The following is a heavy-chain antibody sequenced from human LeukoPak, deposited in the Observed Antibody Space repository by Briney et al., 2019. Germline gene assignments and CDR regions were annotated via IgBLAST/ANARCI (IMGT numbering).Heavy chain of an antibody. J-gene: IGHJ4*02. CDR3: VRIGYGDYYIDY. V-gene: IGHV3-72*01. CDR1: GVTFSDHY. Sequence: GGSLRLSCAASGVTFSDHYMDWVRQAPGKGLEWVGRTRNKINSYTTEYAASVKGRFTISRDDSKNSLNLQMNSLKTEDTAVYYCVRIGYGDYYIDYWGQGTLVTVSS. D-gene: IGHD4-17*01. CDR2: TRNKINSYTT.